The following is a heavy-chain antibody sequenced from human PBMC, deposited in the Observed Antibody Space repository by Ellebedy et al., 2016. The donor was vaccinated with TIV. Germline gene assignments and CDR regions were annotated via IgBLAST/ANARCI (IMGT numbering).Heavy chain of an antibody. Sequence: SVKVSXXASGGTFSSYAISWVRQAPGQGLEWMGGIIPIFGTANYAQKFQGRVTITADESTSTAYMELSSLRSEDTAVYYCARWATAMVTDPTDAFDIWGQGTMVTVSS. CDR1: GGTFSSYA. CDR3: ARWATAMVTDPTDAFDI. CDR2: IIPIFGTA. D-gene: IGHD5-18*01. J-gene: IGHJ3*02. V-gene: IGHV1-69*13.